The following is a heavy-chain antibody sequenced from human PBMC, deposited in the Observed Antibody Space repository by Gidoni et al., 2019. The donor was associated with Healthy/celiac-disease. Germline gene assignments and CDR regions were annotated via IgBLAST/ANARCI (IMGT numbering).Heavy chain of an antibody. Sequence: EVQLVESGGGLVQPGGSLKLSCAASGFTFSGSAMQWVRQASGKGLEWVGRIRSKANSYATAYAASVKGRFTISRDDSKNTAYLQMNSLKTEDTAVYYCTSPGSGDYWGQGTLVTVSS. CDR1: GFTFSGSA. V-gene: IGHV3-73*01. CDR2: IRSKANSYAT. CDR3: TSPGSGDY. J-gene: IGHJ4*02. D-gene: IGHD3-10*01.